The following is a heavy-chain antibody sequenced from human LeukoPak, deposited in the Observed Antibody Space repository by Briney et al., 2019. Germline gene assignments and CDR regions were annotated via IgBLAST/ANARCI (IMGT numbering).Heavy chain of an antibody. J-gene: IGHJ6*02. CDR2: INPNSGGT. D-gene: IGHD2-2*01. CDR1: GYTFFAYY. Sequence: ASLKVSCKASGYTFFAYYSHWVRRAPGQGLEWMGWINPNSGGTESAQKFQGRVTMTRDTSISTAYMELSRLRSDDTAVYYCTRDHCTIINCYEYNYSGMHDWGLGPTVPVSS. CDR3: TRDHCTIINCYEYNYSGMHD. V-gene: IGHV1-2*02.